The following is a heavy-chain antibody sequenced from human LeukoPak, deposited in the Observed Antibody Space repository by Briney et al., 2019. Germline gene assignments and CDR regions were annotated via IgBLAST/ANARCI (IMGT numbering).Heavy chain of an antibody. D-gene: IGHD3-22*01. CDR3: ARVFNYYDTSGYYT. CDR2: INPNSGGT. Sequence: ASVKLSCTASGYTFTGYFLHWVRQAPGPGLEWMGWINPNSGGTTFAKKFQGRVTMTRDTSISTTYMELSRLRSDDTAVYYCARVFNYYDTSGYYTWGQGTLVTVSS. V-gene: IGHV1-2*02. J-gene: IGHJ5*02. CDR1: GYTFTGYF.